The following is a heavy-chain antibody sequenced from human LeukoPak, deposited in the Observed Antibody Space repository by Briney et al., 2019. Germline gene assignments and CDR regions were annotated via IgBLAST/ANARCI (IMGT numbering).Heavy chain of an antibody. Sequence: PGGSLRLSCAASGFTFSSYEMNWVRQAPGKGLEWVSYISSSGSTIYYADSVKGRFTISRDNAKNSLYLQMNSLRAEDTAVYYCARDSYGSGKYYFDYWGQGTLVTVSS. D-gene: IGHD3-10*01. CDR1: GFTFSSYE. CDR2: ISSSGSTI. CDR3: ARDSYGSGKYYFDY. V-gene: IGHV3-48*03. J-gene: IGHJ4*02.